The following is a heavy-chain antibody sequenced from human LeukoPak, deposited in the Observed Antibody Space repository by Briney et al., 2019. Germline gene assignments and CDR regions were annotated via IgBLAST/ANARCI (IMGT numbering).Heavy chain of an antibody. V-gene: IGHV3-7*01. CDR1: GLTFSSYW. CDR3: ARGRFYYDTSGSYSYNYHMHV. J-gene: IGHJ6*03. Sequence: GGSLRLSCAASGLTFSSYWMSWVRQAPGRGLEWVGNINQGGNEKYYVDSVKGRFTISRDNAKNSQYLQMNSLRVEDTAVYYCARGRFYYDTSGSYSYNYHMHVWGKGTTVTVSS. D-gene: IGHD3-22*01. CDR2: INQGGNEK.